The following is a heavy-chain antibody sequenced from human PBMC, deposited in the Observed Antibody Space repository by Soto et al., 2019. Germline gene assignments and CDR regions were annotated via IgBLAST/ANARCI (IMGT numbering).Heavy chain of an antibody. J-gene: IGHJ4*02. CDR1: GGTFSSYA. CDR2: IIPIFGTA. V-gene: IGHV1-69*13. CDR3: ARNYYDSSGCFDY. D-gene: IGHD3-22*01. Sequence: SVKVSCNAAGGTFSSYAISWVRQAPGKGLEWMGGIIPIFGTANYAQKFQGRVTITADESTSTAYMELSSLRSEDTAVYYCARNYYDSSGCFDYWGQGTLVTVSS.